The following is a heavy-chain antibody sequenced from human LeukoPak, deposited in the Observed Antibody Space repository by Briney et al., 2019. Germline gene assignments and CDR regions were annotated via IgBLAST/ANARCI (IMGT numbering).Heavy chain of an antibody. Sequence: GESLRISCKGSGYSFTNYWITCVRQMPGKGLEWMGRIDPSDSYINYSPSFQGHVTISGDKSISTAYLQWSSLKASDTAVYYCARGVKDALRFLEWLSFDFWGQGTLVTVSS. CDR2: IDPSDSYI. CDR3: ARGVKDALRFLEWLSFDF. D-gene: IGHD3-3*01. V-gene: IGHV5-10-1*01. CDR1: GYSFTNYW. J-gene: IGHJ4*02.